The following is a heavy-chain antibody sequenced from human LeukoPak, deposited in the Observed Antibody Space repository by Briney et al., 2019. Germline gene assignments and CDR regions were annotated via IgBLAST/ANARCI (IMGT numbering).Heavy chain of an antibody. Sequence: GRSLRLSCAASGFTFSSYAMHWVRQAPGKGLEWVAVISYDGSNKYYADSVKGRFTISRDNPKNTLYLQMNSLRAEDTAVYYCASVPLGYCSGGSCYELGYYGMDVWGQGTTVTVSS. V-gene: IGHV3-30-3*01. CDR1: GFTFSSYA. CDR3: ASVPLGYCSGGSCYELGYYGMDV. CDR2: ISYDGSNK. J-gene: IGHJ6*02. D-gene: IGHD2-15*01.